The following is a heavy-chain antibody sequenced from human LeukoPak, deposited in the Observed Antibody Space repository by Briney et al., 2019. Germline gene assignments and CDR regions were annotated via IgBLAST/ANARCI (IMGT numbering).Heavy chain of an antibody. CDR2: ISSSSSYI. CDR3: ARDLPYYYDSSGYHRLDY. Sequence: PGGSLRLSCAASGFTFSSYEMNWVRQAPGKGPEWVSSISSSSSYIYYADSVKGRFTISRDNAKNSLYLQMNSLRAEDTAVYYCARDLPYYYDSSGYHRLDYWGQGTLVTVSS. CDR1: GFTFSSYE. V-gene: IGHV3-21*01. J-gene: IGHJ4*02. D-gene: IGHD3-22*01.